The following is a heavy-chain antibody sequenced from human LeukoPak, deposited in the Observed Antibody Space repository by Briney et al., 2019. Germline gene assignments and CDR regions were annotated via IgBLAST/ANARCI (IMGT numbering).Heavy chain of an antibody. Sequence: GGSLRLSCAASGFTFSSHYMSWVRQAPGKGLEWVANIKKDGSEKYYVDSVKGRFTISRDNAKNSLYLQMNSLRAEDTAVYYCARVLEATTFDPWGQGTLVTVSS. V-gene: IGHV3-7*01. J-gene: IGHJ5*02. CDR1: GFTFSSHY. CDR2: IKKDGSEK. D-gene: IGHD1-7*01. CDR3: ARVLEATTFDP.